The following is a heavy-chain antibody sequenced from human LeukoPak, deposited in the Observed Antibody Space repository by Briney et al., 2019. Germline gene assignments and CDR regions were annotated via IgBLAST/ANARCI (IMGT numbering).Heavy chain of an antibody. CDR2: IYYTGTT. V-gene: IGHV4-59*01. J-gene: IGHJ4*02. D-gene: IGHD6-19*01. Sequence: SETLSLTRTVSGGSISGYYWSWIRQPPGKGLEWIGYIYYTGTTNYNPSLKSRATISEDTSKNQFSLKLSSVTAADTAVYYCARSTGGWSYFDYWGQGTLVTVSS. CDR1: GGSISGYY. CDR3: ARSTGGWSYFDY.